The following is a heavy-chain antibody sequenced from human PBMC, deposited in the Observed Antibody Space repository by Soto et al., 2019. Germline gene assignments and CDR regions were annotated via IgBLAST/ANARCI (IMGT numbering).Heavy chain of an antibody. D-gene: IGHD3-16*02. V-gene: IGHV3-30*18. CDR2: ISYDGGNE. CDR3: AKDRGRYTYSSSLVYYYYGIDV. CDR1: GFTFSSYG. J-gene: IGHJ6*02. Sequence: PGGSLRLSCAASGFTFSSYGMHWVRQAPGKGLEWVAVISYDGGNEYYADSVKGRFTITRDNSKNTLYLQMNSLRAEDTAVFYCAKDRGRYTYSSSLVYYYYGIDVWGQGTTVTVSS.